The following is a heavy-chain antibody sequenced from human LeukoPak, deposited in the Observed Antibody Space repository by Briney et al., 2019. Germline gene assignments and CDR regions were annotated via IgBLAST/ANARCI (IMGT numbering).Heavy chain of an antibody. CDR3: ARDLGIFGVVIIMGAFDI. V-gene: IGHV4-39*07. J-gene: IGHJ3*02. D-gene: IGHD3-3*01. CDR2: IYYNGST. CDR1: GGAISSSRHC. Sequence: SETLSLTCTVSGGAISSSRHCWTWIRQPPGKGLEWIGIIYYNGSTYYNPSLKSRVTVSLDTSKNQFSLRLSSVTAADTAVYYCARDLGIFGVVIIMGAFDIWGQGTMVTVSS.